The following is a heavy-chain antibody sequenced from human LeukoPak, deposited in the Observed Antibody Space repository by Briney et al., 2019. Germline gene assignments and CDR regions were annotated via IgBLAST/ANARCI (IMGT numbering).Heavy chain of an antibody. V-gene: IGHV3-30*18. Sequence: GRSLRLSCAASGFTFSSYGMHWVRQAPGKGLEWVAVISYDGSNKYYADSVKGRFTISRDNSKNTLCLQMNSLRVEDTAVYYCAKGGPPTGASPRPWDFNYWGQGTLVTVSS. D-gene: IGHD1-26*01. CDR2: ISYDGSNK. J-gene: IGHJ4*02. CDR3: AKGGPPTGASPRPWDFNY. CDR1: GFTFSSYG.